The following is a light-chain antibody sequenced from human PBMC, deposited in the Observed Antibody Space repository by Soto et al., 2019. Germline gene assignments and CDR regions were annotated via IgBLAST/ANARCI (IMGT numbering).Light chain of an antibody. CDR1: QSVSSN. CDR2: DAS. Sequence: EIVMTQSPATLSVSPGERATLSCRASQSVSSNLAWYQQKPGQAPRLLIYDASSRATGIPDSFSGSGSGTDFTLTISRLEPEDFAVYCCQQYGASPWTFGQGTKVDIK. V-gene: IGKV3-20*01. CDR3: QQYGASPWT. J-gene: IGKJ1*01.